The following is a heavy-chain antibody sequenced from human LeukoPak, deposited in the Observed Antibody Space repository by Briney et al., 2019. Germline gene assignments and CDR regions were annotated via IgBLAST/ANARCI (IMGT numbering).Heavy chain of an antibody. J-gene: IGHJ3*02. V-gene: IGHV4-39*07. D-gene: IGHD5-18*01. CDR1: GGSISSSSYY. Sequence: SETLSLTCTVSGGSISSSSYYWGWIRQPPGKGLEWIGSIYYSGSTYYNPSLKSRVTISVDTSKNQFSLKLSSVTAADTAVYYCARGLAIQLWLLTPNAFDIWGQGTMVTVSS. CDR2: IYYSGST. CDR3: ARGLAIQLWLLTPNAFDI.